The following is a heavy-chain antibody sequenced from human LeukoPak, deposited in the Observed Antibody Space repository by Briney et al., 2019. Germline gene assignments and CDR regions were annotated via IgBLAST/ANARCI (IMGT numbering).Heavy chain of an antibody. CDR3: ARVERLGWFDP. CDR2: ISSSSYI. Sequence: GGSLRLSCAASGFTFSSYSMNWVRQAPGKGLEWVSSISSSSYIYYADSVKGRFTISRDNAKNSLYLQMNSLRAEDTAVYYCARVERLGWFDPWGQGTLVTVSS. CDR1: GFTFSSYS. D-gene: IGHD3-16*01. V-gene: IGHV3-21*01. J-gene: IGHJ5*02.